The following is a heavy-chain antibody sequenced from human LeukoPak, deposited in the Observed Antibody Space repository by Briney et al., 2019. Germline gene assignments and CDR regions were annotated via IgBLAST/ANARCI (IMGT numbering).Heavy chain of an antibody. V-gene: IGHV3-23*01. J-gene: IGHJ4*02. D-gene: IGHD3-22*01. CDR2: ISGSGGST. Sequence: GGSLRLSCAASGFTFSSYAMSWVRQAPGKGLEWVSAISGSGGSTYYADSVKGRFTISRDNSKNTLYLQMNSLRAEDTAVYYCAKDSRAYYYDSSGYWEYYFDYWGQGTLVTVSS. CDR3: AKDSRAYYYDSSGYWEYYFDY. CDR1: GFTFSSYA.